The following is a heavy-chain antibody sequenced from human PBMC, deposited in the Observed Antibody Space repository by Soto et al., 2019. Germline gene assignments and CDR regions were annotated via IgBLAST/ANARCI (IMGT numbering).Heavy chain of an antibody. CDR2: ISFDASYN. D-gene: IGHD3-10*01. V-gene: IGHV3-30*18. CDR1: GFAFSTYA. CDR3: AKDRSSGTYPYYYNGMDF. J-gene: IGHJ6*02. Sequence: QVQLAESGGGVVQPGRSLRLSCAASGFAFSTYAMHCVRQAPGKGLEWVAVISFDASYNYYADSVKGRFTSSRDNSENRLYLHMNSLRAEDTSLYYCAKDRSSGTYPYYYNGMDFWGRGTTVTVSS.